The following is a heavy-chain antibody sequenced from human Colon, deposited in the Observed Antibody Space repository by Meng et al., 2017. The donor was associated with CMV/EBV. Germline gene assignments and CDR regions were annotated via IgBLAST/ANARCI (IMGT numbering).Heavy chain of an antibody. CDR3: TRGYSGIDIYAFDI. J-gene: IGHJ3*02. V-gene: IGHV3-72*01. D-gene: IGHD1-26*01. Sequence: GGSLRLSCAASGFTFSNSEMNWVRQAPGKGLEWVGRAANKADSYTTEYAASVKGRFTFSRDDSENSVYLQMNSLKSEDTAVYYCTRGYSGIDIYAFDIWGQGTMVTVSS. CDR2: AANKADSYTT. CDR1: GFTFSNSE.